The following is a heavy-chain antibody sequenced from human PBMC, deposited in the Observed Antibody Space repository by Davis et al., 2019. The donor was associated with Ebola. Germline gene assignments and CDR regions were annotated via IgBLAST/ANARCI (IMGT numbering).Heavy chain of an antibody. CDR2: IYTGDSDT. J-gene: IGHJ3*02. CDR3: ASLRRTITGMDDAFDI. CDR1: GNSFTSHW. D-gene: IGHD1-20*01. Sequence: KVSCKDSGNSFTSHWIGWVRQMPGKGLDWMGIIYTGDSDTRYSPSFRGQVTISADKSMKTAFLQWSSLKASDTAMYYCASLRRTITGMDDAFDIWGQGTMVTVSS. V-gene: IGHV5-51*01.